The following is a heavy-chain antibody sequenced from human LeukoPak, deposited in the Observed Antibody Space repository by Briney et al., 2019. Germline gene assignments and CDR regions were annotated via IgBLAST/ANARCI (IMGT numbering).Heavy chain of an antibody. Sequence: SETLSLTCTVSGDSISSHYWSWIRQPPGKGLECIGYIYYTGSTNYNPSLKSRVTISLDTSKNQFSLKLTSVTAADTAVYYCARPVPSRLGWFDPWGQGTLVTVSS. V-gene: IGHV4-59*08. CDR2: IYYTGST. J-gene: IGHJ5*02. CDR1: GDSISSHY. D-gene: IGHD1-1*01. CDR3: ARPVPSRLGWFDP.